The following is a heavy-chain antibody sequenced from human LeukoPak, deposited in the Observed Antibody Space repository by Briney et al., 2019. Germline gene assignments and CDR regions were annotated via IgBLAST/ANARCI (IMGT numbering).Heavy chain of an antibody. CDR2: IRYDGSNK. CDR1: GFTFSSYG. D-gene: IGHD3-10*01. CDR3: AKEGLLWLGELDY. J-gene: IGHJ4*02. Sequence: GRSLRLSCAASGFTFSSYGMHWVRQAPGKGLEWVAVIRYDGSNKYYADSVKGRFTISRDNSKNTLYLQMNSLRAEDTAVYYCAKEGLLWLGELDYWGQGTLVTVSS. V-gene: IGHV3-33*06.